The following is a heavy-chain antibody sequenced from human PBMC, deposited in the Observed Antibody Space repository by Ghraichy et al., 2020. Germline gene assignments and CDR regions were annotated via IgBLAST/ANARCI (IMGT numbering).Heavy chain of an antibody. J-gene: IGHJ3*02. V-gene: IGHV4-30-4*01. Sequence: SETLSLTCTVSGGSISSGDYYWSWIRQPPGKGLEWIGYIYYSGSTYYNPSLKSRVTISVDTSKNQFSLKLSSVTAADTAVYYCAREFRESSADAFDIWGQGTMVTVSS. CDR1: GGSISSGDYY. CDR2: IYYSGST. D-gene: IGHD3-10*01. CDR3: AREFRESSADAFDI.